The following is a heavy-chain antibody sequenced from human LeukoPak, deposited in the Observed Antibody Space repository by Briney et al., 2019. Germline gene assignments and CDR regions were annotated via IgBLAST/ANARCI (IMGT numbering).Heavy chain of an antibody. CDR3: SVGMVRGVITDWFDP. CDR2: INPNSGGT. J-gene: IGHJ5*02. D-gene: IGHD3-10*01. V-gene: IGHV1-2*02. Sequence: ASVKVSCKASGYTFTGYYMHWVRQAPGQGLEWMGWINPNSGGTNYAQKFQGRVTMTRDTSISTAYMELSRLRSDDTAVYYCSVGMVRGVITDWFDPWGQGTLVTVSS. CDR1: GYTFTGYY.